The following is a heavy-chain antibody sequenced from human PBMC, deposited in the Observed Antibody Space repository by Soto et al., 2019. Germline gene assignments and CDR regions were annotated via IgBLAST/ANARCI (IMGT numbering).Heavy chain of an antibody. V-gene: IGHV1-18*01. CDR3: ARITIYGTYVDP. D-gene: IGHD3-10*01. CDR2: ISAYKGNT. CDR1: GYKFTSYG. Sequence: ASVKVSCKTSGYKFTSYGIIWVRQAPGQGLEWLGWISAYKGNTNYAQSVEGRVTMTTDASTNTAYMELRSLTSDDTAMYYCARITIYGTYVDPWGQGPQVTVCS. J-gene: IGHJ5*02.